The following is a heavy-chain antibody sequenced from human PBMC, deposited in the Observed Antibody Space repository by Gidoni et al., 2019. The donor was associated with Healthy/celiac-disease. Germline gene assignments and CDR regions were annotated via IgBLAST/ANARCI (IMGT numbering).Heavy chain of an antibody. J-gene: IGHJ3*02. CDR2: LSYDGSNK. V-gene: IGHV3-30-3*01. Sequence: QVPLVESWGAAVQPGRSLRLSCAASGLTFSSYAMHWVRQAPGKGLEWVAVLSYDGSNKYYTNSVKGRITISRDNSKNTLYLQMSSLGAEDTAVYYCARAGVGARGGAFDIWGQGTMVTVSS. CDR3: ARAGVGARGGAFDI. D-gene: IGHD1-26*01. CDR1: GLTFSSYA.